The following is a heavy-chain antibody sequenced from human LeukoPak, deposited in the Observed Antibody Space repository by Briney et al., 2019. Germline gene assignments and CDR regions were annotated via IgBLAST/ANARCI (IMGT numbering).Heavy chain of an antibody. Sequence: PSETLSLTCTVSGGSISSYYWSWIRQPAGKGLEWIGRIYTSGSTNYNPSLKSRVTMSVDTSKNQFSLKLSSVTAADTAVYYCARETSSGYSYGCYFDYWGQGTLLTVSS. J-gene: IGHJ4*02. D-gene: IGHD5-18*01. CDR2: IYTSGST. CDR1: GGSISSYY. CDR3: ARETSSGYSYGCYFDY. V-gene: IGHV4-4*07.